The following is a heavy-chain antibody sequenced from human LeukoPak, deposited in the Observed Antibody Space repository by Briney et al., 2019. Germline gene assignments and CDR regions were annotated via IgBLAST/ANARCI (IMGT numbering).Heavy chain of an antibody. CDR2: FDPEDGET. J-gene: IGHJ6*02. V-gene: IGHV1-24*01. D-gene: IGHD3-10*01. CDR3: ATDSSITMVRGVIGV. Sequence: GASVKVSCKVSGYTLTELSMHWVRQAPGKGLEWMGGFDPEDGETIYAQKFQGRVTMTEDTSTDTAYMELSSLRSEDTAVYYCATDSSITMVRGVIGVWGQGTTVTVSS. CDR1: GYTLTELS.